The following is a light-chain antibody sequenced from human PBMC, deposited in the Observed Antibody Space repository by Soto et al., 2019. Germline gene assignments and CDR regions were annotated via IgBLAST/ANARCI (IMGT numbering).Light chain of an antibody. CDR1: SSDVGGYKY. V-gene: IGLV2-8*01. CDR2: EVS. J-gene: IGLJ3*02. Sequence: QSALTQPPSASGSPGQSVTISCTGTSSDVGGYKYVSWYQQHPGKAPKLMIYEVSKRPSGVPDRFSGSKSGNTASLTVSGLQAEDEADYYCASYAARNNWVFGGGTQLT. CDR3: ASYAARNNWV.